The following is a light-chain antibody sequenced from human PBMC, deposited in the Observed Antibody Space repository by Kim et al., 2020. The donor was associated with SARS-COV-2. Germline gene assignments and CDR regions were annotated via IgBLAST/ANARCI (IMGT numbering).Light chain of an antibody. V-gene: IGKV3-20*01. CDR2: GAS. CDR1: QSVSSNY. Sequence: SPEERATISCRASQSVSSNYLAWYQQKPGQAPRLLIYGASSRATGIPDRFSGSGSGTDFTLTITRLEPEDFAVYYCQQYSSSPATFGQGTKVDIK. CDR3: QQYSSSPAT. J-gene: IGKJ1*01.